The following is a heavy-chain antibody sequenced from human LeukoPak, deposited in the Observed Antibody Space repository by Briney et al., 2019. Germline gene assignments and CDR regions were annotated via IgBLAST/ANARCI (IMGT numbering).Heavy chain of an antibody. CDR2: IIPIFGTA. Sequence: ASVKVSCKASGGTFSSYAISWVRQAPGQGLEWMGGIIPIFGTANYAQKFQGRVTITADESTSTAYMELSSLRSEDTAVYYCARFNVGFYDSSGYYIYWGQGTLVTASS. J-gene: IGHJ4*02. CDR3: ARFNVGFYDSSGYYIY. D-gene: IGHD3-22*01. V-gene: IGHV1-69*13. CDR1: GGTFSSYA.